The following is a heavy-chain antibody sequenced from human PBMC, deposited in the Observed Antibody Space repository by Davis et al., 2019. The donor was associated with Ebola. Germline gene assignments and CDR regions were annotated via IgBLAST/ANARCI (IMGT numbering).Heavy chain of an antibody. D-gene: IGHD7-27*01. CDR1: GFRFSDYP. CDR3: ARDINWGIDH. V-gene: IGHV3-48*02. J-gene: IGHJ4*02. CDR2: ITHSASDT. Sequence: GGSLRLSCAASGFRFSDYPMNRFRQAPGKGLEYIAHITHSASDTYYRDSVRGRVTISRDNAENSLFLQINSLREEDTALYYCARDINWGIDHWGQGTLVTVS.